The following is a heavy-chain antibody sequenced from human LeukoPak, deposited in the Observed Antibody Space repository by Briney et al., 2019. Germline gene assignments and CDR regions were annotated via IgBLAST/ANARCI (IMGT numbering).Heavy chain of an antibody. CDR3: TGAYCGGDCYSGRAFDI. D-gene: IGHD2-21*02. Sequence: SGTLSLTCAVSGGSISSSYWWSWVRQPPGKGLEWIGEVCHSGSTNYYPSLKSRVTISIEKSKNQFSLKLSSVTAADTAVYYCTGAYCGGDCYSGRAFDIWGQGTMVTVS. CDR1: GGSISSSYW. J-gene: IGHJ3*02. CDR2: VCHSGST. V-gene: IGHV4-4*02.